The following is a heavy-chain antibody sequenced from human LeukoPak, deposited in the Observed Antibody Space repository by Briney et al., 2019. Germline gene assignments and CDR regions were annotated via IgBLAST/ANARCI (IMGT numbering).Heavy chain of an antibody. V-gene: IGHV4-39*01. J-gene: IGHJ4*02. CDR1: GASISSVGAY. CDR2: ISYSVTT. Sequence: PSETLSLTCTVSGASISSVGAYWAWLRQPPGKGLESIVSISYSVTTSYTPSLKSRVTISVDTSENQFSLSLSSVTATDTAVYYCARHVSRSFDFWGQGTLVTVSS. CDR3: ARHVSRSFDF.